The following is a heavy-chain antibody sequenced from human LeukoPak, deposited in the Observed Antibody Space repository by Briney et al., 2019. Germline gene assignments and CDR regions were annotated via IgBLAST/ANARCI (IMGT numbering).Heavy chain of an antibody. CDR3: ARGGGISHYYYYMDV. CDR2: IYYSGST. J-gene: IGHJ6*03. Sequence: SETLSLTCTVSGGSISSYYWSWIRQPPGKGLEWIGYIYYSGSTNYNPSLKSRVTISVDTSKNQFSLKLSSVTAADTAVYYCARGGGISHYYYYMDVWGKGTTVTISS. CDR1: GGSISSYY. D-gene: IGHD6-13*01. V-gene: IGHV4-59*01.